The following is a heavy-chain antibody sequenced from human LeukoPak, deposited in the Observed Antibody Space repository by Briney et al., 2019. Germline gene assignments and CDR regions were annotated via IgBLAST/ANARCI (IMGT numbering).Heavy chain of an antibody. V-gene: IGHV1-2*06. CDR3: ARDGRRITMVRGVSNWFDP. CDR1: GYIFTGYY. J-gene: IGHJ5*02. CDR2: INPNSGGT. Sequence: ASVKVSCKASGYIFTGYYMHWVRQAPGQGLEWMGRINPNSGGTNYAQKFQGRVTMTRDTSISTAYMELSRLRSDDTAVYYCARDGRRITMVRGVSNWFDPWGQGTLVTVSS. D-gene: IGHD3-10*01.